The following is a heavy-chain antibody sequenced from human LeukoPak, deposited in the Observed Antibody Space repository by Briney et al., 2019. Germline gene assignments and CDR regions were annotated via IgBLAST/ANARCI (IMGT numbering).Heavy chain of an antibody. CDR3: ARGAAFDY. CDR2: INHSGST. J-gene: IGHJ4*02. Sequence: SETLSLTCAVYGGSFSGYYWSWIRQPPGKGLEWIGEINHSGSTNYNPSLKSRVTISVDTSKNQFSLKLSSVTAADTAVYYCARGAAFDYWGQGTLVTVSS. CDR1: GGSFSGYY. V-gene: IGHV4-34*01.